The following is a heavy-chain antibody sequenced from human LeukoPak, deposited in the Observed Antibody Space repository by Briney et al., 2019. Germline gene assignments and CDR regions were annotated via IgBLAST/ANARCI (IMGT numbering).Heavy chain of an antibody. CDR1: GYTFTNNY. CDR2: ISAYNGNT. V-gene: IGHV1-18*04. J-gene: IGHJ4*02. D-gene: IGHD3-22*01. Sequence: ASVKVSCKASGYTFTNNYMHWVRQAPGQGLEWMGWISAYNGNTNYAQKLQGRVTMTTDTSTSTAYMELRSLRSDDTAVYYCARASYYYDSSGYYLPYYFDYWGQGTLVTVSS. CDR3: ARASYYYDSSGYYLPYYFDY.